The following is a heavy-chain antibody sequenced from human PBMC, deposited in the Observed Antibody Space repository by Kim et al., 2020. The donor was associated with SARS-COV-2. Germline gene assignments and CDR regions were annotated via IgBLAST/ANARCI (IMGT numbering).Heavy chain of an antibody. V-gene: IGHV3-21*01. CDR1: GFTFSSYS. CDR2: ISSSSSYI. D-gene: IGHD2-2*01. Sequence: GGSLRLSCAASGFTFSSYSMNWVRQAPGKGLEWVSSISSSSSYIYYADSVKGRFTISRDNAKNSLYLQMNSLRAEDTAVYYCARVADIVVVPAAPDYWGQGTLVTVSS. CDR3: ARVADIVVVPAAPDY. J-gene: IGHJ4*02.